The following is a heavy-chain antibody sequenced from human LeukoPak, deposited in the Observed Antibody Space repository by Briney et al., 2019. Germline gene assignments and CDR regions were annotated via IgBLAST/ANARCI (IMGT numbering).Heavy chain of an antibody. J-gene: IGHJ4*02. CDR1: GGSISSYY. D-gene: IGHD7-27*01. Sequence: PSETLSLTCTVSGGSISSYYWSWIRQPPGKGLEWIGYIYYSGSTNYNPSLKSRVTISVDTSKNQFSLKLSSVTAADTAVYYCARVGNWGYYFDYWGQGTLVTVSS. V-gene: IGHV4-59*08. CDR3: ARVGNWGYYFDY. CDR2: IYYSGST.